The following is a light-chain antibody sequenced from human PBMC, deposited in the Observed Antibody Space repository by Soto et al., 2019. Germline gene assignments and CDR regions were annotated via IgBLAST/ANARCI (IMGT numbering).Light chain of an antibody. J-gene: IGLJ3*02. CDR3: QAYDYSLTASV. V-gene: IGLV1-51*01. CDR1: GSNIGSNY. Sequence: QSVLTQPPSVSAAPGQRVTISCSGSGSNIGSNYLSWYQQLPGTAPKLLLYDNDKRPSGIPARFSASKSGTSATLDITGLQTGDEAYYYCQAYDYSLTASVFGGGTKVTVL. CDR2: DND.